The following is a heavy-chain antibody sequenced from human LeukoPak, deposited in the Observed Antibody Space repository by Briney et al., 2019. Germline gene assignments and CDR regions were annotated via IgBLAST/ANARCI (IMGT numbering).Heavy chain of an antibody. D-gene: IGHD6-19*01. CDR2: IRKRPNSYTT. Sequence: PGGSLRLSCAASGFTFSDHFMDWVRQAPGKGLEWVGRIRKRPNSYTTEYAASVQGRFAISRDDSKNSLYLQMNSLKTEDTAVYYCARVSTTVAESDYLDYWGQGTQVTISS. CDR1: GFTFSDHF. V-gene: IGHV3-72*01. CDR3: ARVSTTVAESDYLDY. J-gene: IGHJ4*02.